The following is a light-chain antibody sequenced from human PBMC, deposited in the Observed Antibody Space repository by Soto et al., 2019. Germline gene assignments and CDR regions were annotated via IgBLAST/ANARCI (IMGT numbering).Light chain of an antibody. Sequence: QSAVTQTPSASGTPGQRVTISCSGSSPNIGTNAVNWCQQLPGTAPRLLIYSNDQRPPGVPGRFSGSKSGTSASLAISGLQSEDEADYFCAVWDDSRNGWVFGGGTKLTVL. J-gene: IGLJ3*02. CDR3: AVWDDSRNGWV. CDR2: SND. CDR1: SPNIGTNA. V-gene: IGLV1-44*01.